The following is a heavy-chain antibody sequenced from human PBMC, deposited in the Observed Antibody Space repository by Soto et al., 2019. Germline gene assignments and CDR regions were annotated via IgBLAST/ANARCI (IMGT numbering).Heavy chain of an antibody. D-gene: IGHD3-22*01. CDR3: ARDSSGYYMFDL. V-gene: IGHV4-4*07. J-gene: IGHJ5*02. CDR2: FYSSVSS. CDR1: GGSISCYY. Sequence: ETLSLTCSVSGGSISCYYWSWILQPAGRGLEWIGRFYSSVSSNYNPSLKSRVTMSVDTSKNQFSLRVSSVTAADTAVYYCARDSSGYYMFDLWGQGTLVTVSS.